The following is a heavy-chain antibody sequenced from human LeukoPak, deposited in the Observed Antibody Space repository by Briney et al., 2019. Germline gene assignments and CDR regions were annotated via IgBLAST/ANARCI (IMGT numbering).Heavy chain of an antibody. CDR3: AKEGVDSSGYFHFDY. CDR1: GFIFSSYA. CDR2: ISGSGGST. Sequence: PGGSLRLSCAASGFIFSSYAMSWVRQAPGKGLEWVSAISGSGGSTYYADSVKGRFTISRDNSKNTLYLQMNSLRAEDTAVYYCAKEGVDSSGYFHFDYWGQGTLVTVSS. V-gene: IGHV3-23*01. J-gene: IGHJ4*02. D-gene: IGHD3-22*01.